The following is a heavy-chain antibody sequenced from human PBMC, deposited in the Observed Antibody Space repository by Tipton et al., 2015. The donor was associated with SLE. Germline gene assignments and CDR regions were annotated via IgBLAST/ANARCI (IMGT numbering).Heavy chain of an antibody. CDR2: IYPGDSDT. CDR1: GYSFTSYW. V-gene: IGHV5-51*03. Sequence: QLVQSGAEVKKPGESLKISCKGSGYSFTSYWIGWVRQMPGKGLEWMGIIYPGDSDTRYSPSFQGQVTISADKSISTAYLQWSSLKVSDTAMYYCARGDRYCSGGSCILDYWGQGTLVTVSS. CDR3: ARGDRYCSGGSCILDY. D-gene: IGHD2-15*01. J-gene: IGHJ4*02.